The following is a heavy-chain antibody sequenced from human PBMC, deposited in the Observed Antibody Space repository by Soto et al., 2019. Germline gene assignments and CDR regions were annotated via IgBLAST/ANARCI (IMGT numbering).Heavy chain of an antibody. Sequence: ASVKVSCKASGYTFAGYYMHWVRQAPGQGLEWMGWINPNSGGTNYAQKFQGRVTMTRDTSISTAYMELSRLRSDDTAVYYCARDDSSGYYFRAGPDHGVDYRGQGTLVTVSS. D-gene: IGHD3-22*01. V-gene: IGHV1-2*02. J-gene: IGHJ4*02. CDR3: ARDDSSGYYFRAGPDHGVDY. CDR2: INPNSGGT. CDR1: GYTFAGYY.